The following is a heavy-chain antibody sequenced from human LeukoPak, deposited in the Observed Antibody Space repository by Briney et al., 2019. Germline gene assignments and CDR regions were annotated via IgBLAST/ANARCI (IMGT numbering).Heavy chain of an antibody. CDR3: ARDAGFHGYGDFFFDC. D-gene: IGHD4-17*01. V-gene: IGHV3-7*01. Sequence: GGSLRLSCAASGFTFSSFWMGWVRQAPGKGLEWVANIKQDGSDKYYVDSVKGRFTISRDNAKTSLYLQMNSLRAEDTAVYYCARDAGFHGYGDFFFDCWGQGTLVTVSS. CDR2: IKQDGSDK. J-gene: IGHJ4*02. CDR1: GFTFSSFW.